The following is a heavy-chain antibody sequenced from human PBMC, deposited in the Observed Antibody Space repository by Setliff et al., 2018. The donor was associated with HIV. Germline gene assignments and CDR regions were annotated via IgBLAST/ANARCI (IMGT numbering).Heavy chain of an antibody. CDR2: TDWDDDK. CDR1: GFSLTTSGMC. J-gene: IGHJ4*02. Sequence: SGPTLVNPTQTLTLTCTFSGFSLTTSGMCVTWIRQPPGRALEWLARTDWDDDKYYSTSLKTRLTISRDTSKNQVVLTMTNVDPVDTATYYCAHNLAVVSFDYWGQGTLVTVSS. D-gene: IGHD6-19*01. V-gene: IGHV2-70*12. CDR3: AHNLAVVSFDY.